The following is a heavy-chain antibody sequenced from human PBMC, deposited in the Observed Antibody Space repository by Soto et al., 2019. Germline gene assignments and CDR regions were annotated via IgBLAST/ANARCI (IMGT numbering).Heavy chain of an antibody. CDR2: ISSTSSYT. D-gene: IGHD3-10*01. J-gene: IGHJ6*02. CDR1: GFTSSDYS. CDR3: ARIYGSGNYPLHVYYYSGMDV. V-gene: IGHV3-21*03. Sequence: GGSLRLSCVASGFTSSDYSMNWVRQAPGKGRKWVSSISSTSSYTYYADSVRGRFTISRDYAENSVFLEMNTLGAEDIAVYYCARIYGSGNYPLHVYYYSGMDVLGRGTTVTVS.